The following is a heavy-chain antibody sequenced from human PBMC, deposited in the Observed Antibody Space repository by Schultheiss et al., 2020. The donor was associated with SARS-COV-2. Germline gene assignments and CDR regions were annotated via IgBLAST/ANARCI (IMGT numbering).Heavy chain of an antibody. V-gene: IGHV3-48*01. Sequence: GGSLRLSCAASGFTVSSNYMSWVHQAPGKGLEWVSGISWNSGSIGYADSVKGRFTISRDNAKNSLYLQMNSLRAEDTAVYYCATERDGYNPVVDYWGQGTLVTVSS. J-gene: IGHJ4*02. CDR3: ATERDGYNPVVDY. D-gene: IGHD5-24*01. CDR1: GFTVSSNY. CDR2: ISWNSGSI.